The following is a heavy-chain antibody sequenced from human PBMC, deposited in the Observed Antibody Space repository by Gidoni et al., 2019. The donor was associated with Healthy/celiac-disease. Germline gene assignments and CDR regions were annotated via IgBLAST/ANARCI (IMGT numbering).Heavy chain of an antibody. D-gene: IGHD3-3*01. CDR3: ANWVLEWLGEGYWFDP. J-gene: IGHJ5*02. Sequence: EVQLLESGGGLVQPGGSLRLSCAASGFTFSSYAMSWVRQAPGKGLEWVSAISGSGGSTYYADSVKGRFTISRDNSKNTLYLQMNSLRAEDTAVYYCANWVLEWLGEGYWFDPWGQGTLVTVSS. CDR2: ISGSGGST. V-gene: IGHV3-23*01. CDR1: GFTFSSYA.